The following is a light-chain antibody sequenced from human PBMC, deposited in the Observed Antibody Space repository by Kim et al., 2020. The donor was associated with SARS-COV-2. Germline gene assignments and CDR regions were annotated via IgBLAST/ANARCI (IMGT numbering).Light chain of an antibody. CDR3: SSYATTRSYV. CDR1: SRAVGDYNY. J-gene: IGLJ1*01. Sequence: GQSITISCAGTSRAVGDYNYVSWYQHRPGKAPKLMIFDVNSRPSGLSSRFSGSKSGNTASLTISGLQAEDEADYYCSSYATTRSYVFGTGTKVTVL. V-gene: IGLV2-14*03. CDR2: DVN.